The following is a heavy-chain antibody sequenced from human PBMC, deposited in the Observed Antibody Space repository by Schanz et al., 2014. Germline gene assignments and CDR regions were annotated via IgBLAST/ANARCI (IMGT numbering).Heavy chain of an antibody. V-gene: IGHV3-23*03. CDR3: AKLSSSGRLAGYFDY. CDR2: IWSDGSGK. D-gene: IGHD6-19*01. CDR1: GFTFSTYA. Sequence: EVQLLDSGGGLVQPGGSLRLSCAASGFTFSTYAMSWVRQAPGKGLEWVAVIWSDGSGKYYADSVKGRFTISRDNSKNTLYLQMSSLRAEDTAIYYCAKLSSSGRLAGYFDYWGQGALVTVSS. J-gene: IGHJ4*02.